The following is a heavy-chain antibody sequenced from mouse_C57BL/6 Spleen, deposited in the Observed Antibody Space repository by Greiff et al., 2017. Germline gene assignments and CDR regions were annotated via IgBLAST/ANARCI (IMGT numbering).Heavy chain of an antibody. Sequence: VQLQQPGAELVRPGSSVKLSCKASGYTFTSYWMHWVKQRPIKGLEWIGNIDPSDSETHYNQKFKDKATLTVDKSSSTAYMQLSSLTSEDSAVYYCVTTVGDVDYWGQGTTLTVSS. D-gene: IGHD1-1*01. CDR2: IDPSDSET. CDR1: GYTFTSYW. J-gene: IGHJ2*01. CDR3: VTTVGDVDY. V-gene: IGHV1-52*01.